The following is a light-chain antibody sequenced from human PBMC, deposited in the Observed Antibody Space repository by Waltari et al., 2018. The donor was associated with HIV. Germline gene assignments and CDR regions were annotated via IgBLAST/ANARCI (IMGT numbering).Light chain of an antibody. V-gene: IGLV1-40*01. J-gene: IGLJ3*02. CDR2: GNT. CDR3: QSYDNSLSGHSG. CDR1: SSNIGAGYD. Sequence: QSVLTQPPSLSGAPGQRVTISCTGSSSNIGAGYDVHWYQQLPGTAPKLLIYGNTNRPSGFPDRFSASKSGTSASLAITGLQAEDEGTYYCQSYDNSLSGHSGFGGGTKLTVL.